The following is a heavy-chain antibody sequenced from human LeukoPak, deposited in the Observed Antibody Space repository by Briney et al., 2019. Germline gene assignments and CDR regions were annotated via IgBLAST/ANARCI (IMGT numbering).Heavy chain of an antibody. J-gene: IGHJ4*02. Sequence: GGSLRLSCAASGFTFSSYAMNWVRQAPGKGLEWVSAITGSGGRTYYADSVKGRFTISRDNSKNTLYLQMNSLRAEDTAVYYCARVTTIFGVVITDYFDYWGQGTLVTVSS. CDR1: GFTFSSYA. V-gene: IGHV3-23*01. CDR2: ITGSGGRT. CDR3: ARVTTIFGVVITDYFDY. D-gene: IGHD3-3*01.